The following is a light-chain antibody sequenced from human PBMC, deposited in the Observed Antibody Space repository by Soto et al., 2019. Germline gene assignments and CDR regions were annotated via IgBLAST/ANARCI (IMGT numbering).Light chain of an antibody. Sequence: EIVLPQSTPPLSLSPGERSTLSCRASQSVSNNYLAWYQQKPGQAPRLLIYDASNRATGIPARFSGSGSGTDFTLTISSLEPEDFAVYYCQQRINWPTFGQGRLLENK. CDR3: QQRINWPT. J-gene: IGKJ5*01. V-gene: IGKV3-11*01. CDR1: QSVSNNY. CDR2: DAS.